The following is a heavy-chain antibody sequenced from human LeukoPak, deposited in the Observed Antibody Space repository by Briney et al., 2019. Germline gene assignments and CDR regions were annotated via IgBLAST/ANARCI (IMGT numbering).Heavy chain of an antibody. Sequence: GGSLRLSCAASGFTFSSYHMNWVRQAPAKGLEWVSYISIISSTIYYADSVKERFTISRDDAKNSVYLQMNSLRAEDTAVYYCARTYERALDSWGQGTLVTVSS. D-gene: IGHD5-12*01. J-gene: IGHJ4*02. V-gene: IGHV3-48*01. CDR3: ARTYERALDS. CDR1: GFTFSSYH. CDR2: ISIISSTI.